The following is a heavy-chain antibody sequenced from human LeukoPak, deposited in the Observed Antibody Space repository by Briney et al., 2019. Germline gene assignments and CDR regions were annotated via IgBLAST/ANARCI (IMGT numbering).Heavy chain of an antibody. D-gene: IGHD1-26*01. Sequence: SETLSLTCTVSGGSISSHYWSWVRQTPGKGLEWIGQINYSGSTYYSPSLKSRATLSIDTSKNQFSLKVRSVTAADTAVYYCARDIEAVGATLYFDYWGQGTLVTVSS. CDR1: GGSISSHY. V-gene: IGHV4-59*11. CDR2: INYSGST. J-gene: IGHJ4*02. CDR3: ARDIEAVGATLYFDY.